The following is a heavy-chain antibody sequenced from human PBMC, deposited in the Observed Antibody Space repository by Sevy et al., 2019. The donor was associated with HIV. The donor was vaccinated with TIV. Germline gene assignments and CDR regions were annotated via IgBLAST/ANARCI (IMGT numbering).Heavy chain of an antibody. V-gene: IGHV4-30-4*01. CDR2: IYYSGST. CDR1: GGSISSGDYY. CDR3: AGERKMATIVY. Sequence: SETLSLTCTVSGGSISSGDYYWSWIRQPPGKGLKWIGYIYYSGSTYYNPSLKSRVTISVDTSKNQFSLKLSSVTAAHTAVYYCAGERKMATIVYWGQGTLVTVSS. J-gene: IGHJ4*02. D-gene: IGHD5-12*01.